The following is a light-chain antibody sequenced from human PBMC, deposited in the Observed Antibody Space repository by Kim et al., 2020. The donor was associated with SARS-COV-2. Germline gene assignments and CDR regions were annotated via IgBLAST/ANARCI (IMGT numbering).Light chain of an antibody. V-gene: IGLV2-23*01. CDR3: CSYAGTSTYVV. J-gene: IGLJ2*01. CDR2: EGS. CDR1: SSGVGGYNL. Sequence: QSITVSCTETSSGVGGYNLVSWYQQHPGKAPKLMIYEGSKRPSGVSNRFSGSKSGNTASLTISGLQAEDEADYYCCSYAGTSTYVVFGGGTQLTVL.